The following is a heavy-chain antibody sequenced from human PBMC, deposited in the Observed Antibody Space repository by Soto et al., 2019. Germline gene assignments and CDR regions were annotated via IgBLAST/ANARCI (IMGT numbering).Heavy chain of an antibody. CDR3: AKDLGYCSSTSCYFGFDY. D-gene: IGHD2-2*03. Sequence: GGSLRLSCAASGFTFSSYAMSWVRQAPGKGLEWVSAISGSGGSTYYADSVKGRFTISRDNSKNTLYLQMNSLRAEDTAVYYCAKDLGYCSSTSCYFGFDYWGQGTLVTVSS. V-gene: IGHV3-23*01. J-gene: IGHJ4*02. CDR2: ISGSGGST. CDR1: GFTFSSYA.